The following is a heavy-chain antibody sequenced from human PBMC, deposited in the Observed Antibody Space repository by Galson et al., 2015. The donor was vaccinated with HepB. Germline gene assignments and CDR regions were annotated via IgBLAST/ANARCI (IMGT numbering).Heavy chain of an antibody. CDR2: IRSKAYGGTT. J-gene: IGHJ4*02. CDR1: GFTFGDYA. Sequence: SLRLSCAASGFTFGDYAMSWVRQAPGKGLEWVGFIRSKAYGGTTEYAASVKGRFTISRDDSKSIAYLQMNSLKTEDTAVYYCTRGVFDYGDYPDHWGQGTLVTVSS. CDR3: TRGVFDYGDYPDH. D-gene: IGHD4-17*01. V-gene: IGHV3-49*04.